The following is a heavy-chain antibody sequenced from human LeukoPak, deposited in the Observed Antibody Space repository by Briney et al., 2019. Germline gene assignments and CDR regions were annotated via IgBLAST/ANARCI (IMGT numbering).Heavy chain of an antibody. D-gene: IGHD2-15*01. J-gene: IGHJ4*02. CDR1: GFTFSTHA. CDR2: IGGSGAGT. V-gene: IGHV3-23*01. Sequence: GGSLRLSCAASGFTFSTHAMSWVRRAPGKGLEWVSAIGGSGAGTYYTDSVKGRFTISRDNSKNMLFLQMNSLRAEDTAVYYCAKRPSGGRDFDYWGQGTLVTVSS. CDR3: AKRPSGGRDFDY.